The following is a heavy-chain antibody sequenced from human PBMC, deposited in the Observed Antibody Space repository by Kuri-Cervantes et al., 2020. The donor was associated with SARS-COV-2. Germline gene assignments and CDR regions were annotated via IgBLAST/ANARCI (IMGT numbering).Heavy chain of an antibody. CDR3: ARLNYYGSGSYDY. J-gene: IGHJ4*02. Sequence: ETLSLTCAASGFTFDDYGMSWVRQAPGKGLEWVSGINWNGGSTGYADSVKGRFTIPRDNAKNSLYLQVNSLRAEDTAVYYCARLNYYGSGSYDYWGQGTLVTVSS. CDR1: GFTFDDYG. CDR2: INWNGGST. D-gene: IGHD3-10*01. V-gene: IGHV3-20*04.